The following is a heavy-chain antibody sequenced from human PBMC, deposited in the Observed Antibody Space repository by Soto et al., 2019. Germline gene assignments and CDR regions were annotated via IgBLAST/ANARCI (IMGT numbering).Heavy chain of an antibody. Sequence: ASVKVSCKASGYTFTSYDINWVRQATGQGLEWMGWMNPNSCNTGYAQNFQGRVTMTRNTSISTAYMELSSMRSEDTAVYYCARDHYYDFWSGYGYYYYYGTAVWGQETTAPVS. J-gene: IGHJ6*02. D-gene: IGHD3-3*01. CDR2: MNPNSCNT. CDR3: ARDHYYDFWSGYGYYYYYGTAV. V-gene: IGHV1-8*01. CDR1: GYTFTSYD.